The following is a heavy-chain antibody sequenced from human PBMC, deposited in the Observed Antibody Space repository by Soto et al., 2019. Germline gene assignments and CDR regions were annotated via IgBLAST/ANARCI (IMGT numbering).Heavy chain of an antibody. V-gene: IGHV1-46*03. J-gene: IGHJ5*02. CDR3: ASGRRFGELYGWFDP. CDR2: IIPRSGKT. D-gene: IGHD3-10*01. Sequence: ASVKVSCKASGDTLSTYYMHWARQAPGQWLECMGIIIPRSGKTNYPQKFQGRVTMTRDTSTTTVYMELSTLRSEDTAMYYCASGRRFGELYGWFDPWGQGTLVTVSS. CDR1: GDTLSTYY.